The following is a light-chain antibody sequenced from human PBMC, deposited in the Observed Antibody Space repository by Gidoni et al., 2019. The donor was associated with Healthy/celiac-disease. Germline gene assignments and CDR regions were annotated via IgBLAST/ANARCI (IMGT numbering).Light chain of an antibody. Sequence: QSALTQPASDSGSPGQSITISCTGTSSDVGSYNLVSWYQQHPGKAPKLMIYEVSKRPSGVSNRFSGSKSGNTASLTISGLQAEDEADYYCCSYAGSSTYVVFGGGTKLTVL. CDR3: CSYAGSSTYVV. CDR2: EVS. V-gene: IGLV2-23*02. CDR1: SSDVGSYNL. J-gene: IGLJ2*01.